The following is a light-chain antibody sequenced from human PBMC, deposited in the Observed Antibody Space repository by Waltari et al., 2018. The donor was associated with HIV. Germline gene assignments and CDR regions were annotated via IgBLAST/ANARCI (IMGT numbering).Light chain of an antibody. CDR2: AAS. CDR1: QSISRY. CDR3: QQGFTAPYT. Sequence: DIQMTQSPLSVSASVGDRVTITCRASQSISRYLNWYQQRPGKAPKLLIHAASSLQSGVPSRFNASGSGTDFTLTLRSLQPEDFATYYCQQGFTAPYTFGQGTKLEI. J-gene: IGKJ2*01. V-gene: IGKV1-39*01.